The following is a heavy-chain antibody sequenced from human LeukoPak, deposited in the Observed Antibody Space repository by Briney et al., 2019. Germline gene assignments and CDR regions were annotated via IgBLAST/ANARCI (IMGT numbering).Heavy chain of an antibody. CDR2: MNPNSGST. V-gene: IGHV1-8*03. J-gene: IGHJ6*03. CDR3: ARGPSGSPFYYMDV. D-gene: IGHD1-26*01. CDR1: GYTFTIYD. Sequence: SVKVSCKASGYTFTIYDINCVPGGTGQGHECMVWMNPNSGSTGYAQKLQGRVPISRNTSISAAYMELSSLRSEDTAVYFCARGPSGSPFYYMDVWGKGTTVTVSS.